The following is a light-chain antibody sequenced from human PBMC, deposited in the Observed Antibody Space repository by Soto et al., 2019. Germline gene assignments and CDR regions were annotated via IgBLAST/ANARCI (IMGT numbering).Light chain of an antibody. J-gene: IGKJ2*03. CDR3: HQYGNGGYS. V-gene: IGKV3-20*01. CDR2: AAS. CDR1: QSVSNNY. Sequence: LVLTQSPGPLSLSPGERATLSCRSSQSVSNNYLAWYQQKPGQAPRLLIHAASTRAVGIPVRFSGGGSGTDFTLAITRLAPEDFAVYYCHQYGNGGYSLGQGTKVDI.